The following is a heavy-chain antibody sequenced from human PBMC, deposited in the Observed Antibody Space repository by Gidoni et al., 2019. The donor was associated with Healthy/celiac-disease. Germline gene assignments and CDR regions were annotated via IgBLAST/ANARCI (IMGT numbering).Heavy chain of an antibody. CDR1: GGSISSGGYY. Sequence: QVPLQESGPGLVKPSQTLSLTCPVSGGSISSGGYYWSWIRQHPGKFLEWIGYIYYSGSTYYNPSLKSRVTISVDTSKNQFSLKLSSVTAADTAVYYCASLPYYRGAFDIWGQGTMVTVSS. CDR3: ASLPYYRGAFDI. J-gene: IGHJ3*02. V-gene: IGHV4-31*03. CDR2: IYYSGST. D-gene: IGHD3-10*01.